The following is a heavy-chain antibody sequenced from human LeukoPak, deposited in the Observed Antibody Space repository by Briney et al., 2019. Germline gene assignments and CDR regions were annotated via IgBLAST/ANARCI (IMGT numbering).Heavy chain of an antibody. D-gene: IGHD2-2*01. J-gene: IGHJ4*02. V-gene: IGHV4-39*01. CDR3: AGGQYCSSTSCYLDY. Sequence: RASETLSLTCTVSGGSISSSSYYWGWIRQPPGKGLEWIGSIYYSGSTYYNPSLKSRATISVDTSKNQFSLKLSSVTAADTAVYYCAGGQYCSSTSCYLDYWGQGTLVTVSS. CDR2: IYYSGST. CDR1: GGSISSSSYY.